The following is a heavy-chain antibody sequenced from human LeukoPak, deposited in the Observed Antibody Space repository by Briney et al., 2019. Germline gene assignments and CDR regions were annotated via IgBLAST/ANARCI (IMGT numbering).Heavy chain of an antibody. V-gene: IGHV3-48*03. CDR2: ISSSGSTI. J-gene: IGHJ6*03. CDR1: GFTFSRYE. D-gene: IGHD5-18*01. Sequence: PGGSLRLSCAASGFTFSRYEMNWVRQAPGKGLEWVSYISSSGSTIYYADSVKGRFTISRDNAKNSLYLQMNSLRAEDTAVYYCARDKYSYEQARSYMDVWGKGTTVTVSS. CDR3: ARDKYSYEQARSYMDV.